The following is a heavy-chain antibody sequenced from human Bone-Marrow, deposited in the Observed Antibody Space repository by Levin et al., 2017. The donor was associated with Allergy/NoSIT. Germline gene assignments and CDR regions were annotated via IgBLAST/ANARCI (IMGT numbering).Heavy chain of an antibody. CDR3: ARAVNSYCSSTSCYYYGMDV. J-gene: IGHJ6*02. D-gene: IGHD2-2*01. CDR2: INPSGGST. V-gene: IGHV1-46*01. Sequence: GESLKISCKASGYTFTSYYMHWVRQAPGQGLEWMGIINPSGGSTSYAQKFQGRVTMTRDTSTSTVYMELSSLRSEDTAVYYCARAVNSYCSSTSCYYYGMDVWGQGTTVTVSS. CDR1: GYTFTSYY.